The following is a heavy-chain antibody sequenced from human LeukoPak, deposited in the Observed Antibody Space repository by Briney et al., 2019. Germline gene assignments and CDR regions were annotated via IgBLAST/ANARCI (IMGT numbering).Heavy chain of an antibody. D-gene: IGHD5-18*01. Sequence: ASVKVSCKASGGTFSSYAISWVRQAPGQGLEWMGRIIPILGIANYAQEFQGRVTITADKSTSTAYMELSSLRSEDTAVYYCARGTSGYSYGYYYYSMDVWGQGTTVTVSS. CDR3: ARGTSGYSYGYYYYSMDV. CDR1: GGTFSSYA. J-gene: IGHJ6*02. V-gene: IGHV1-69*04. CDR2: IIPILGIA.